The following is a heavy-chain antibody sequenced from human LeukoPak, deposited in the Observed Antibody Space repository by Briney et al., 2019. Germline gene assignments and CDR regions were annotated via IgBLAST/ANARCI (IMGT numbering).Heavy chain of an antibody. J-gene: IGHJ5*02. V-gene: IGHV1-3*01. CDR2: INAGDGNT. CDR3: ARDPLPLYCTNGVCNPYNWFDP. CDR1: GYTFTSYA. Sequence: ASVKVSCKASGYTFTSYAMQWVRQAPGQRLEWMGWINAGDGNTKYSQKFQGRVTITRDTSASTAYMELSSLRSEDTAVYYCARDPLPLYCTNGVCNPYNWFDPWGQGTLVTVSS. D-gene: IGHD2-8*01.